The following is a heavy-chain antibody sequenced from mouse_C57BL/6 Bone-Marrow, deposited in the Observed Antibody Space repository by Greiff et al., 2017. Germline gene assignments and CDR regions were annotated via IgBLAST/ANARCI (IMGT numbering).Heavy chain of an antibody. CDR1: GYTFTSYW. Sequence: QVQLQQPGAELVRPGSSVKLSCKASGYTFTSYWMHWVKQRPIQGLEWIGNIDPSDSETHSNQKFKDKATLTVDKSSSTAYMQHSSLTYEDSAVYYCARRTGSWYFDVWGTGTTVTVSS. CDR2: IDPSDSET. CDR3: ARRTGSWYFDV. V-gene: IGHV1-52*01. D-gene: IGHD4-1*01. J-gene: IGHJ1*03.